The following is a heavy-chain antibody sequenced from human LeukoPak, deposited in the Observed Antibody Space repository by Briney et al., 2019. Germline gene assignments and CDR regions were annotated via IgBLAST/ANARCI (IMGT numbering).Heavy chain of an antibody. V-gene: IGHV3-48*01. CDR3: ARVLHKRNYDSSTYYGF. CDR1: GFTFSSYS. CDR2: ISSSSSTI. J-gene: IGHJ4*02. D-gene: IGHD3-22*01. Sequence: SGGSLRLSCAASGFTFSSYSMNWVRQAPGKGLELVSYISSSSSTIYYADSVKGRFTISRDNAKNSLYLQMNSLRAADTAVYYCARVLHKRNYDSSTYYGFWGQGTLVTVSS.